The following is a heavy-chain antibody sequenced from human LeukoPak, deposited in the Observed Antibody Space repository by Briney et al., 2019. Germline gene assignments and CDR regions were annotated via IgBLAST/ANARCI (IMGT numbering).Heavy chain of an antibody. Sequence: GASVEVSCKASGYTFTAYYMHWVRQAPGQGLEWMGWINPNSGGTNYAQKFQGRVTMTRDTSISTAYMELSRLRSDDTAMYYCAREGDYDGFDYWGQGTLVTVSS. CDR1: GYTFTAYY. CDR2: INPNSGGT. CDR3: AREGDYDGFDY. D-gene: IGHD4-23*01. V-gene: IGHV1-2*02. J-gene: IGHJ4*02.